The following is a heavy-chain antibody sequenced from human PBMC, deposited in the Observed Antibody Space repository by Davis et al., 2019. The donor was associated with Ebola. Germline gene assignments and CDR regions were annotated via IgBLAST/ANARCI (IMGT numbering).Heavy chain of an antibody. D-gene: IGHD6-19*01. Sequence: AASVKVSCKASGYTFTSYAMHWVRQAPGQRLEWMGWNSAYNGNTNYAQKLQGRVTMTTDTSTSTAYMELRSLRSDDTALYYCARGAQWLGMPFDYWGQGTLVTVSS. V-gene: IGHV1-18*01. CDR2: NSAYNGNT. J-gene: IGHJ4*02. CDR3: ARGAQWLGMPFDY. CDR1: GYTFTSYA.